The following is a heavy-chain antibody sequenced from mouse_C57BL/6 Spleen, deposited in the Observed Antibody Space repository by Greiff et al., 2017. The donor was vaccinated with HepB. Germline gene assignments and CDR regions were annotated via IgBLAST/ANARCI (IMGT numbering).Heavy chain of an antibody. V-gene: IGHV1-82*01. CDR1: GYAFSSSW. CDR3: ARDRAMDY. Sequence: VQVVESGPELVKPGASVKISCKASGYAFSSSWMNWVKQRPGKGLEWIGRIYPGDGDTNYNGKFKGKATLTADKSSSTAYMQLSSLTSEDSAVYFCARDRAMDYWGQGTSVTVSS. J-gene: IGHJ4*01. CDR2: IYPGDGDT.